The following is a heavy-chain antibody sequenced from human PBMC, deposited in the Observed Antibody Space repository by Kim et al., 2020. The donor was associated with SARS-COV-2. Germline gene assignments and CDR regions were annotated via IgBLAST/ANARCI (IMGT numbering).Heavy chain of an antibody. D-gene: IGHD1-7*01. CDR3: AREELGNWNFGDAFDI. Sequence: SETLSLTCTVSGGSISSGSYYWSWIRQPAGKGLEWIGRIYTSGSTNYNPSLKSRVTISVDTSKNQFSLKLSSVTAADTAVYYCAREELGNWNFGDAFDIWGQGTMVTVSS. V-gene: IGHV4-61*02. CDR1: GGSISSGSYY. CDR2: IYTSGST. J-gene: IGHJ3*02.